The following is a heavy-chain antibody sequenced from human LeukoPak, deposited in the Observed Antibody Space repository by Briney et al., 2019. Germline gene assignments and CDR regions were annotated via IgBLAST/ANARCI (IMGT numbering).Heavy chain of an antibody. D-gene: IGHD2-21*01. J-gene: IGHJ4*02. CDR2: INYSGNS. CDR1: GDSITSDY. V-gene: IGHV4-59*08. Sequence: SETLSLTCIVSGDSITSDYWSWIRQSPGKGLEWIGYINYSGNSAYNPSLKSRVTISVDRSKKQVSLKMTSVTAADTAVYYCARLDCISNTCYNYWALGALVTVSS. CDR3: ARLDCISNTCYNY.